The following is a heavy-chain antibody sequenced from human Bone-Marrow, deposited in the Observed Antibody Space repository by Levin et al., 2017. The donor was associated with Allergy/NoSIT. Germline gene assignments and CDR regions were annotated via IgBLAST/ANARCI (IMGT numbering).Heavy chain of an antibody. V-gene: IGHV4-59*01. Sequence: TLSLTCAVSGGPIRNFYWTWIRQPPGKGLEWIGYIYSSGSTNYNPSLESRVSMSVDMSKNHFSLELRSVTAADTAIYYCARDSRYTSAFDLWGQGTMVTVSS. CDR3: ARDSRYTSAFDL. J-gene: IGHJ3*01. CDR1: GGPIRNFY. D-gene: IGHD2-2*02. CDR2: IYSSGST.